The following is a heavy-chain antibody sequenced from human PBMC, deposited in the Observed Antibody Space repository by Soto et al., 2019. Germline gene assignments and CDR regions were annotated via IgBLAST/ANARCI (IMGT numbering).Heavy chain of an antibody. D-gene: IGHD2-2*01. V-gene: IGHV4-34*01. Sequence: SETLSLTCAVYGGSFSGYYWSWIRHPPGKGLEWIGEINHSGSTNYNPSLKSRVTISVGTSKSQFSLKLSSVTAADTAVYYCARGGGYCSSTSCSPFDYWGQGTLVTVS. CDR2: INHSGST. J-gene: IGHJ4*02. CDR1: GGSFSGYY. CDR3: ARGGGYCSSTSCSPFDY.